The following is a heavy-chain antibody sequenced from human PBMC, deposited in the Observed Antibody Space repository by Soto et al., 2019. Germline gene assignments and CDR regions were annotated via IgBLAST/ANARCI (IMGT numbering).Heavy chain of an antibody. Sequence: PSQTLSLPCTLSGASINNTPYYWAWIRQSPGKGLEWIGNIYYSGKTYYSPSLKSRVSVSVDASRNQFSLRLSSVTAADTAVYYCGRPWGIGLTPPGPWGQGVLVTVSS. J-gene: IGHJ5*02. CDR1: GASINNTPYY. CDR2: IYYSGKT. CDR3: GRPWGIGLTPPGP. V-gene: IGHV4-39*01. D-gene: IGHD6-13*01.